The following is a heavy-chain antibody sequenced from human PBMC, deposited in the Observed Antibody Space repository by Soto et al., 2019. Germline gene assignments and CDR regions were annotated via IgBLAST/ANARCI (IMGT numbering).Heavy chain of an antibody. CDR2: ISPSGSTI. CDR1: GLTFSSDE. V-gene: IGHV3-48*03. Sequence: DVQLVESGGGLVQPGGSLRLSCAVSGLTFSSDEMNWVRQAPEKGLEWVSFISPSGSTIYADSVKGRFTISRDNAKNSLYLHMNSLRAEDTAVYYCARGGYCDTTTCYRLNAFDVWGQGTVVAVSS. J-gene: IGHJ3*01. CDR3: ARGGYCDTTTCYRLNAFDV. D-gene: IGHD2-2*01.